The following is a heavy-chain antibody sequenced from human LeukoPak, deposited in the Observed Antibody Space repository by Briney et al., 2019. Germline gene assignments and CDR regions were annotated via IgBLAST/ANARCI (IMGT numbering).Heavy chain of an antibody. J-gene: IGHJ3*02. CDR3: ARGTMIVGDAFDI. CDR2: ISSSSSYI. V-gene: IGHV3-21*01. CDR1: GFTFSSYS. D-gene: IGHD3-22*01. Sequence: GGSLRLSCAASGFTFSSYSMNWDRQAPGKGLEWVSSISSSSSYIYYADSVKGRFTISRDNAKNSLYLQMNSLRAEDTAVYYCARGTMIVGDAFDIWGQGTMVTVSS.